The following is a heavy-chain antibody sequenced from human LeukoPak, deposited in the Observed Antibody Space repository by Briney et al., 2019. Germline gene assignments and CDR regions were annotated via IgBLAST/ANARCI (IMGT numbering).Heavy chain of an antibody. V-gene: IGHV3-43D*03. CDR3: AKDRDSGYDSMDY. CDR1: GFTFSWYW. J-gene: IGHJ4*02. D-gene: IGHD5-12*01. CDR2: ISWDGGST. Sequence: GGSLGLSCAASGFTFSWYWMSWVRQAPGKGLEWVSLISWDGGSTYYADSVKGRFTISRDNSKNSLYLQMNSLRAEDTALYYCAKDRDSGYDSMDYWGQGTLVTVSS.